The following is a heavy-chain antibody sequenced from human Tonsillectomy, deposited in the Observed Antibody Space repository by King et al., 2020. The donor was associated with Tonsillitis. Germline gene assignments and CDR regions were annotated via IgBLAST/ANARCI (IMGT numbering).Heavy chain of an antibody. Sequence: VQLVESGAEVKKPGASVKVSCKASGYTFTDYYMHWVRQAPGQGLEWMGWINPIRGGTTYAQKFQGRVTVTRATSISTAYMALSRLRSDDTAIYYCARGSGGFDYWGQGTLVTVSS. D-gene: IGHD6-25*01. V-gene: IGHV1-2*02. CDR3: ARGSGGFDY. CDR2: INPIRGGT. CDR1: GYTFTDYY. J-gene: IGHJ4*02.